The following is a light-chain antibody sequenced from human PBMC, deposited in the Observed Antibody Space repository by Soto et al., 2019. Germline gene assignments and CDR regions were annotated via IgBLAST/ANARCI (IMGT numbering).Light chain of an antibody. CDR2: ATS. J-gene: IGKJ4*01. CDR3: QESYTTPAVS. Sequence: DIQMTQSPSSLSASLGDRVTITCRASQNIDNYLNWYQQKPGKAPKLLIYATSTLQSGVPSRFSGSGSGTEFTLTISSLQAEDFATYFCQESYTTPAVSFGGGTKVGIK. CDR1: QNIDNY. V-gene: IGKV1-39*01.